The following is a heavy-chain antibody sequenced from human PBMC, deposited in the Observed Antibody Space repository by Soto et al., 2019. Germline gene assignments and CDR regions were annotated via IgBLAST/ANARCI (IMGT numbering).Heavy chain of an antibody. J-gene: IGHJ4*02. V-gene: IGHV1-69*01. Sequence: VQLVESGGGLVKPGGSLRLSCAASGFTFSSYAISWVRQAPGQGLEWMGGIIPIFGTANYAQKFQGRVTITADESTSTAYMELSSLRSEDTAVYYCAREAPSYQTFDYWGQGTLVTVSS. CDR2: IIPIFGTA. CDR1: GFTFSSYA. D-gene: IGHD1-26*01. CDR3: AREAPSYQTFDY.